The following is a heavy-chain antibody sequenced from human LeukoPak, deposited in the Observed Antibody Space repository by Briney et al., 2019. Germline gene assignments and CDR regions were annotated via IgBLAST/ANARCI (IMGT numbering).Heavy chain of an antibody. CDR3: AKKAQYNGNYPLDY. Sequence: GGSLRLSCAASGFTFTSYSMSWVRQAPGKGLEWVSGTSDRGDYTYYADSVKGRFTISRDNSKNTLYLQMNSLRAEDTALYFCAKKAQYNGNYPLDYWGQGTLVTVSS. V-gene: IGHV3-23*01. CDR2: TSDRGDYT. D-gene: IGHD1-26*01. CDR1: GFTFTSYS. J-gene: IGHJ4*02.